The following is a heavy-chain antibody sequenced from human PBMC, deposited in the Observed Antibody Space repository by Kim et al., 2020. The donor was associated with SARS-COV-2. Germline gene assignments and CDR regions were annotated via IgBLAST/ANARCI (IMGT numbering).Heavy chain of an antibody. V-gene: IGHV3-23*01. J-gene: IGHJ4*02. D-gene: IGHD6-19*01. CDR2: ITGSGGST. CDR1: GFTFSSYV. CDR3: ATSGWFYFDN. Sequence: GGSLRLSCAASGFTFSSYVMIWVRQAPGKGLEWVSTITGSGGSTYYADSVKGRFTISRDNSKNTLYLEMNSLRVEDTAVYYCATSGWFYFDNWGQGTLVTVSS.